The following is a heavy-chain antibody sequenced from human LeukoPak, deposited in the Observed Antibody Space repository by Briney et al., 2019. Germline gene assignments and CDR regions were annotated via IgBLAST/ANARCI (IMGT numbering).Heavy chain of an antibody. CDR3: ARHYSSSPWAYYYGMDV. D-gene: IGHD6-6*01. J-gene: IGHJ6*02. CDR2: IKKDGSEK. V-gene: IGHV3-7*01. CDR1: GFTFSSNW. Sequence: GGSLRLFCAASGFTFSSNWMSWVRQAPGKGLEGVANIKKDGSEKYYVDSVKGRFTISRDNAKNSLYLQMNSLRAEDTAVYYCARHYSSSPWAYYYGMDVWGQGTTVTVSS.